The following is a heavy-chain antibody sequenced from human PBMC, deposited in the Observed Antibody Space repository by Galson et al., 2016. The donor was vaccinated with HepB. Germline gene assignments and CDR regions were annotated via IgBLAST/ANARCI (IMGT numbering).Heavy chain of an antibody. Sequence: SLRLSCAASGFTFSSYSMSWVRQAPGKGLEWVSTISASGDRTYYADSVKGRFTISRDNSKTTLYLQMNSLRADDTAVYYCARDGGYYDSSGNYYVEQPGYYFDCWGQGTLVTVSS. CDR1: GFTFSSYS. V-gene: IGHV3-23*01. CDR2: ISASGDRT. CDR3: ARDGGYYDSSGNYYVEQPGYYFDC. J-gene: IGHJ4*02. D-gene: IGHD3-22*01.